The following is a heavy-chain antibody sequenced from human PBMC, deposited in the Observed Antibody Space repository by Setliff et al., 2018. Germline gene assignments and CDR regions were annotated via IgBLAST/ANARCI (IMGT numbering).Heavy chain of an antibody. J-gene: IGHJ4*02. CDR3: ARERYFDN. Sequence: ASVKVSCKASGFVFITYAITWVRQAPGQGLEWMGWISAYNGNTNYAQKLQGRVTMTTDTSTSTAYMELRSLRSDDTAVYYCARERYFDNWGQGTLVTSPQ. V-gene: IGHV1-18*01. CDR2: ISAYNGNT. CDR1: GFVFITYA.